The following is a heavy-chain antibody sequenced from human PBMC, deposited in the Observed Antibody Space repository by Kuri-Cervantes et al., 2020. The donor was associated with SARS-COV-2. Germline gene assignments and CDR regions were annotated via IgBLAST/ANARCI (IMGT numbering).Heavy chain of an antibody. CDR3: ARDLPYDFWSGYSTGPNWFDP. CDR2: ISSSSSTI. V-gene: IGHV3-48*02. D-gene: IGHD3-3*01. CDR1: GFTFSSYS. Sequence: GESLKISCAASGFTFSSYSMNWVRQAPGKGLEWVSYISSSSSTIYYADSVKGRFTISRDNAKNSLYLQMNSLRDEDTAVYYCARDLPYDFWSGYSTGPNWFDPWGQGTLVTVSS. J-gene: IGHJ5*02.